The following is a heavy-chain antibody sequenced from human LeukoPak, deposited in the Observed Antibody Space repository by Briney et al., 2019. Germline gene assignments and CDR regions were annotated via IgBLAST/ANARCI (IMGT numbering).Heavy chain of an antibody. J-gene: IGHJ4*02. D-gene: IGHD3-10*01. CDR1: GGSISSSSYY. CDR3: ARQTSRSHYGSGRLDY. V-gene: IGHV4-39*01. Sequence: SETLSLTCTVSGGSISSSSYYWGWIRQPPGKGLEWIGSIYYSGSTYYNPSLKSRVTISVDTSKNQFSLKLSSVTAADTAVYYCARQTSRSHYGSGRLDYWGQGTLVTVSS. CDR2: IYYSGST.